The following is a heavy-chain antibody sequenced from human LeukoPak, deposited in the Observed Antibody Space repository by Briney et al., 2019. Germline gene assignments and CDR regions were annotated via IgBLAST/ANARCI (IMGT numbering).Heavy chain of an antibody. CDR3: VREDTPATANY. Sequence: GGSLRLSCAASGFIVSGDFMSWVRQAPGKGLEWVSVIYSDGSTYYADSVKGRFTISRDNSKDTLFLQMHSLRPGDTAVYYCVREDTPATANYWGQGTLVTISS. CDR1: GFIVSGDF. V-gene: IGHV3-53*01. CDR2: IYSDGST. J-gene: IGHJ4*02. D-gene: IGHD2-21*02.